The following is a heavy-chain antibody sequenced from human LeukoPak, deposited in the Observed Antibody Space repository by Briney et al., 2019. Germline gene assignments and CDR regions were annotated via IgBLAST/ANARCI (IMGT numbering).Heavy chain of an antibody. J-gene: IGHJ4*02. V-gene: IGHV4-4*07. CDR1: GVSVTNYY. CDR3: ARDLTARGSFDY. Sequence: SETLSLACSVSGVSVTNYYWSWVRQPAGKRLEWIGRNYPTGDTIYNPSLKSRVTMSVDMSKNHLSLKLTSVTAADAAVYYCARDLTARGSFDYWGQGILVTVSS. D-gene: IGHD3-16*01. CDR2: NYPTGDT.